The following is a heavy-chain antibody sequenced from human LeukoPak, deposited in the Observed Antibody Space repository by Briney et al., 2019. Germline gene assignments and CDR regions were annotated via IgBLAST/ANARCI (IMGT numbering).Heavy chain of an antibody. V-gene: IGHV1-18*01. Sequence: GASVMVSCKASGYTFTSYGISWVRQAPGQGHAWMGWISAYNGNTNDAQKLQGRVTMTTDTSTSTAYMELRSLRSDDTAVYYCARASDYADAFDIWGQGTMVTVSS. D-gene: IGHD5-12*01. CDR3: ARASDYADAFDI. CDR1: GYTFTSYG. J-gene: IGHJ3*02. CDR2: ISAYNGNT.